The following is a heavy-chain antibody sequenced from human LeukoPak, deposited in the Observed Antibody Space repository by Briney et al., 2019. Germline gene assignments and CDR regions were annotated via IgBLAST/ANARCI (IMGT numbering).Heavy chain of an antibody. CDR2: IYTSGST. CDR3: ARDVGPIFGVVPNWFDP. Sequence: SETLSLTCTVSGGSISSGSYYWSWIRQPAGKGLEWIGRIYTSGSTNYNPSLKSRVTISVDTSKNQFSLKLSSVTAADTAVYYCARDVGPIFGVVPNWFDPWGQGTLVTVSS. CDR1: GGSISSGSYY. V-gene: IGHV4-61*02. D-gene: IGHD3-3*01. J-gene: IGHJ5*02.